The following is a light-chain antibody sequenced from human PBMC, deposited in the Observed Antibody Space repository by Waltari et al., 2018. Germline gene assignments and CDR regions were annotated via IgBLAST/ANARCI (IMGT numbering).Light chain of an antibody. CDR3: CAFAGYGVYV. J-gene: IGLJ1*01. V-gene: IGLV2-23*02. CDR2: DVS. Sequence: WDHHHPGGAPKLLIDDVSKRPSGVSSRFSGSKSGKTASLTISGLQAEDEGDYYCCAFAGYGVYVFGSGTHVAVL.